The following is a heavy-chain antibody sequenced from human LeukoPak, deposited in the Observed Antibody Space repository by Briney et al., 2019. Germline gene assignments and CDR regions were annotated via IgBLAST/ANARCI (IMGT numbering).Heavy chain of an antibody. CDR1: GGSISLSYYY. CDR3: ARGTLYSGWSYYFDY. Sequence: SETLSLTCSVSGGSISLSYYYWGWIRQPRGKALEWIGSVYYSGATSYNPSLKSRVTISVDMSKNHFSLRLSSVTAADTAMYYCARGTLYSGWSYYFDYWGQGSQVTVSS. CDR2: VYYSGAT. V-gene: IGHV4-39*07. J-gene: IGHJ4*02. D-gene: IGHD6-19*01.